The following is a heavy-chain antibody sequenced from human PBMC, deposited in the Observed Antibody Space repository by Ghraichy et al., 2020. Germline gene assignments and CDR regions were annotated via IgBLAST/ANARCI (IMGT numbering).Heavy chain of an antibody. V-gene: IGHV3-33*01. D-gene: IGHD1-1*01. J-gene: IGHJ6*02. CDR1: GFTFSSYA. CDR2: IWYDGSNK. Sequence: RGSLRLSSAASGFTFSSYAMHWVRQAPGKGLEWVAVIWYDGSNKYYADSVKGRFTISRDNSKNTLYLQMNSLRGEDTAVHYCARDWKGMDVWGQGTTVTVSS. CDR3: ARDWKGMDV.